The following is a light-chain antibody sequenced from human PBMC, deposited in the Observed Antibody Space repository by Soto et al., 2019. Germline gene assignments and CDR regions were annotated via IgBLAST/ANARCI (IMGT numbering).Light chain of an antibody. Sequence: QSVVTEPPAASGTPGQRVTISCSGSISNVGGNPVNWYQHVPTTAPKLLIYTNTQRPSGVPDRFSGSKSGTSASLAISGLQSEDEADYYCASWDDSLNGPVFGTGTKVTVL. V-gene: IGLV1-44*01. CDR3: ASWDDSLNGPV. CDR1: ISNVGGNP. CDR2: TNT. J-gene: IGLJ1*01.